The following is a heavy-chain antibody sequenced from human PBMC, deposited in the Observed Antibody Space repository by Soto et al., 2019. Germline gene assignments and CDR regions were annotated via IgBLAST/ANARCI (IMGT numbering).Heavy chain of an antibody. Sequence: QVQLQQWGAGLLKPSETLSLTCAVYGGSFSGYYWSWIRQPPGKGLEWIGEINHSGSTNYNPSLKSRVTISVDTSKNQFSLKLSSVTAADTAVYYCARLSVRSSSFYWGQGTLVTVSS. CDR1: GGSFSGYY. CDR3: ARLSVRSSSFY. D-gene: IGHD2-2*01. V-gene: IGHV4-34*01. J-gene: IGHJ4*02. CDR2: INHSGST.